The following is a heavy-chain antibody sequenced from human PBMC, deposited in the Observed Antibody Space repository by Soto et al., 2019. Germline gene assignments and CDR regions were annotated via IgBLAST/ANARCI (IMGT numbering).Heavy chain of an antibody. D-gene: IGHD4-4*01. CDR2: INHSGNT. CDR3: ARGQRMTTIKHFDS. J-gene: IGHJ4*02. CDR1: GGSFSGHV. V-gene: IGHV4-34*01. Sequence: SETLSLTCAVYGGSFSGHVWRWIRQPPGKGLEWIGEINHSGNTNYNPSLNSRVTISVDTSKNQFSLKVTSVTAADTAVYYCARGQRMTTIKHFDSWGRGTLVTVS.